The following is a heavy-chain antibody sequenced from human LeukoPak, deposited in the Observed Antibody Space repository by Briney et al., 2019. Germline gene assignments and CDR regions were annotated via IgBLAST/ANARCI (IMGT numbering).Heavy chain of an antibody. CDR1: GFTFRSYW. D-gene: IGHD2-2*02. V-gene: IGHV3-7*01. CDR2: IKQDGSEK. CDR3: ARGWGDCTTVSCYTGGDVFDM. Sequence: GGSLRLSCVASGFTFRSYWMSWVRQAPGKGLEWVANIKQDGSEKYYVDSVKGRFTISRDKTKNSLFLQMNSLRAEDTAVYYCARGWGDCTTVSCYTGGDVFDMWGQGTMVTVSS. J-gene: IGHJ3*02.